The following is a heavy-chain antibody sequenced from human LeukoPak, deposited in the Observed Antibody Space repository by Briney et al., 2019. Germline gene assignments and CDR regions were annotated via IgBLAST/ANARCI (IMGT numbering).Heavy chain of an antibody. CDR1: GFTFSSYG. V-gene: IGHV3-23*01. J-gene: IGHJ3*02. Sequence: PGGSLRLSCAASGFTFSSYGMSWVRQAPGKGLEWVSAISGSGGSTYYADSLEGRFTISRDNSKNTVYLQMNSLRAEDTALYYCAQDISWFAFDIWGQGTMVTVSS. CDR3: AQDISWFAFDI. CDR2: ISGSGGST. D-gene: IGHD3-10*01.